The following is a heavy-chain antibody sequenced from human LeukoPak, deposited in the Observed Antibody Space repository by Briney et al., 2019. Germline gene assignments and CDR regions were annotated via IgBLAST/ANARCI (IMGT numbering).Heavy chain of an antibody. CDR3: ARGGLLRFLEWLTALDY. Sequence: GASVKVSCKASGYTFTSYGISWVRQAPGQGLEWMGWISAYNGNTNYAQKLQGRVTMTTDTSTSTAYMELRSLGSDDTAVYYCARGGLLRFLEWLTALDYWGQGTLVTVSS. D-gene: IGHD3-3*01. J-gene: IGHJ4*02. CDR1: GYTFTSYG. V-gene: IGHV1-18*01. CDR2: ISAYNGNT.